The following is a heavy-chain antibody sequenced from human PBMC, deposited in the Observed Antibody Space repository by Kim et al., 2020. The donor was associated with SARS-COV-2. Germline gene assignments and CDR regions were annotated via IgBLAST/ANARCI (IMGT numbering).Heavy chain of an antibody. CDR3: ARDRSQYSSSPAY. Sequence: ASVKVSCKTSGYTFTGYYMHWVRRAPGKGLEWMGRINPNSGGTNYAQKFQGRVTMTRDTSISAAYMELSRLTSDDTAVYYCARDRSQYSSSPAYWGQGTLVTVSS. CDR2: INPNSGGT. CDR1: GYTFTGYY. J-gene: IGHJ4*02. D-gene: IGHD6-13*01. V-gene: IGHV1-2*06.